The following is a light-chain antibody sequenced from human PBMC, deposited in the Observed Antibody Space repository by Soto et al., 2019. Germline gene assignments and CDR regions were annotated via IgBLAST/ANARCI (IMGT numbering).Light chain of an antibody. V-gene: IGKV1-5*01. CDR2: DVS. CDR1: SSKW. CDR3: QQYNTDSWT. J-gene: IGKJ1*01. Sequence: DIQMTQSPSTLAASVGDTVTMTCRSSSKWLAWYQKKPGKAPKLLSYDVSNLERGVPPRFSGSTSGAESTLTITGLQPEDFGNYYCQQYNTDSWTFGQGTKVDIK.